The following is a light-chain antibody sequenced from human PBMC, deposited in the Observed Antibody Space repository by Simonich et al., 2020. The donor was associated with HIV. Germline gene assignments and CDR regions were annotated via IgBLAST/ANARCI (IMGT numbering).Light chain of an antibody. J-gene: IGLJ3*02. V-gene: IGLV2-8*01. Sequence: QSALTQPPSASGSPGQSVTISCPGTSSDVGDYKYVSWYQQHPGKAPKLMIYEVSKRPAGVPDRFSGSRSGNTASLAVSGLQAEDEADYYCSSYAGSNVWVFGGGTKLTVL. CDR3: SSYAGSNVWV. CDR2: EVS. CDR1: SSDVGDYKY.